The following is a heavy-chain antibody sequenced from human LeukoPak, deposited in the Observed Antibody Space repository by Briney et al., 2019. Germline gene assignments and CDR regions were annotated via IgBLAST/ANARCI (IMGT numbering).Heavy chain of an antibody. CDR1: GYTFTGYY. V-gene: IGHV1-2*02. CDR2: INPNSGGT. Sequence: ASVKVSCKASGYTFTGYYMHWVRQAPGQGLEWMGWINPNSGGTNYAQKFQGRVTMTRDTSISTAYMELSRLRSDDTAVYYCARDGPRSGYCNGDFDYWGQGTLVTVSS. J-gene: IGHJ4*02. D-gene: IGHD3-22*01. CDR3: ARDGPRSGYCNGDFDY.